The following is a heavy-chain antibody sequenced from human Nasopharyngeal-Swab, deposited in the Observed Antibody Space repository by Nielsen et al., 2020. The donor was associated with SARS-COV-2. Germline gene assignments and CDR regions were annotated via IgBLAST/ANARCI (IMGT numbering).Heavy chain of an antibody. V-gene: IGHV3-73*01. CDR1: GFTFSDSA. CDR3: TRCGGGCYSGRDY. J-gene: IGHJ4*02. D-gene: IGHD2-15*01. Sequence: GESLKISCAASGFTFSDSAIHWVRQASGKGLEWVGRIRSKGNTYATAYAASVKGRFIIFRDDPTNTAYLQMNGLKTEDTAVYYCTRCGGGCYSGRDYWGQGTLGTVSS. CDR2: IRSKGNTYAT.